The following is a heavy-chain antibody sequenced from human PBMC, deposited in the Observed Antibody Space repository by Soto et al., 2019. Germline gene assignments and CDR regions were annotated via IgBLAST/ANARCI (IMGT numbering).Heavy chain of an antibody. V-gene: IGHV1-2*04. J-gene: IGHJ4*02. CDR1: GYTFTGYY. Sequence: ASVKVSCKASGYTFTGYYMHWVRQAPGQGLEWMGWINPNSGGTNYAEKFQGWVTMTRVTSISTAYMELSRLRSDDTAVYYCARDRKADNRDAFDYWGQGTLVTVSS. CDR3: ARDRKADNRDAFDY. D-gene: IGHD1-1*01. CDR2: INPNSGGT.